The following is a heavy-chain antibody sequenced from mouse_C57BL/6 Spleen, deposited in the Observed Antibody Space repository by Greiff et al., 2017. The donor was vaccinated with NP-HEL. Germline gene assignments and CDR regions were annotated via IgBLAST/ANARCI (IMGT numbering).Heavy chain of an antibody. D-gene: IGHD4-1*01. V-gene: IGHV1-69*01. CDR2: IDPSDSYT. Sequence: QVQLQQPGAELVMPGASVKLSCKASGYTFTSYWMHWVKQRPGQGLEWIGEIDPSDSYTNYNQKFKGKSTLTVDKSSSTAYMQLSSLTSEDAAVYYCARAPSWDVGDYWGQGTTLTVSS. CDR1: GYTFTSYW. J-gene: IGHJ2*01. CDR3: ARAPSWDVGDY.